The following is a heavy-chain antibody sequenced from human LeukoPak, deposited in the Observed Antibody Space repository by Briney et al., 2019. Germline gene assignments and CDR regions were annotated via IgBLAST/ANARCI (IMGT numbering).Heavy chain of an antibody. D-gene: IGHD2-21*01. CDR1: GFTFSSYA. CDR3: AKFLPTHIVVANYYFDY. Sequence: PGGSLRLSCAASGFTFSSYAMSWVRQAPGKGLEWVSAISGSGGSTYFADSVKGRFTISRDNSKNTLYLHMNSLRADDTAVYYCAKFLPTHIVVANYYFDYWGQGTLVTVSS. CDR2: ISGSGGST. J-gene: IGHJ4*02. V-gene: IGHV3-23*01.